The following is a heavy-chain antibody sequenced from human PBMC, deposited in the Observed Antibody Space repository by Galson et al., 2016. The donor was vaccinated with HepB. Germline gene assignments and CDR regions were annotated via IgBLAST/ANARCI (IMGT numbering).Heavy chain of an antibody. J-gene: IGHJ4*02. D-gene: IGHD5-24*01. CDR1: GGSISDTIYY. Sequence: SETLSLTCTVSGGSISDTIYYWAWIRLPPGRGLEWIGSIYYSGNTYYNPSLKRRVTISVDTSKNQFSMKLTSVTAADTAFYYCARQQDGYRYMQGFDYWDQGALVTVSS. CDR3: ARQQDGYRYMQGFDY. V-gene: IGHV4-39*01. CDR2: IYYSGNT.